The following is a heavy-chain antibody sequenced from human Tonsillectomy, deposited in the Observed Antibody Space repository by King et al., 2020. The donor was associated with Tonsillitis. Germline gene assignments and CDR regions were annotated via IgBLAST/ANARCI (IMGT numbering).Heavy chain of an antibody. Sequence: EVQLVESGAEVKKPGESVKISCKGAGYSFTNYWIGWVRQMPGKGLEWMGVIYPGDSETRYSPSFQGQVTISADKSIRIVYLQWSSLKASDTAMYYCGRHEVVPPRGRPATFAFDIWGQGTMVTVSS. V-gene: IGHV5-51*01. D-gene: IGHD1-26*01. J-gene: IGHJ3*02. CDR2: IYPGDSET. CDR3: GRHEVVPPRGRPATFAFDI. CDR1: GYSFTNYW.